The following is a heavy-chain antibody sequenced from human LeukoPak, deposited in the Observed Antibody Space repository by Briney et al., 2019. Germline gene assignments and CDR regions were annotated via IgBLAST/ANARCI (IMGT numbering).Heavy chain of an antibody. CDR3: AKVGFDFWSGMEEGYYTQYYFDY. Sequence: GGSLRLSCAASGFTFSSYAMSWVRQAPGKGLEWVSAISGSGGSTYYADSVKGRFTISRDNSKNTLYLQMNSLRAEDTAVYYCAKVGFDFWSGMEEGYYTQYYFDYWGQGTLVTVSS. CDR2: ISGSGGST. CDR1: GFTFSSYA. J-gene: IGHJ4*02. V-gene: IGHV3-23*01. D-gene: IGHD3-3*01.